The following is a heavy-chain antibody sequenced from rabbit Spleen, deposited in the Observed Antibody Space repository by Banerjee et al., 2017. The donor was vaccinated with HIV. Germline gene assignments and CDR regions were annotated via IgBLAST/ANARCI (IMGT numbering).Heavy chain of an antibody. CDR3: ARGDSTYGGYGAATGFSL. Sequence: QSLEESGGDLVKPGASLTLTCTASGFTISSSYYMCWVRQAPGKGLEWIACVYGGSSGSTAYANWAKGRLTISKTSSTTVTLQMASLTAADTATYFCARGDSTYGGYGAATGFSLWGPGTLVTVS. J-gene: IGHJ4*01. CDR1: GFTISSSYY. D-gene: IGHD3-1*01. V-gene: IGHV1S40*01. CDR2: VYGGSSGST.